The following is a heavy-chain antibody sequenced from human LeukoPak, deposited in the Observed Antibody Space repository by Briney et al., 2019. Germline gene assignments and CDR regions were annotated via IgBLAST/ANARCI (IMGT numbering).Heavy chain of an antibody. CDR1: GFTFSSYA. CDR3: ARTRDYYGSGSYYKRRQTQQNYVMDV. Sequence: PGGSLRLSCAASGFTFSSYAMSWIRQPPGKGLEWIGDINHSGSTNYNPSLKSRVTISVDTSKNQFSLMLSSVTAADTAVYYCARTRDYYGSGSYYKRRQTQQNYVMDVWGKGTTVTVSS. CDR2: INHSGST. V-gene: IGHV4-34*01. J-gene: IGHJ6*04. D-gene: IGHD3-10*01.